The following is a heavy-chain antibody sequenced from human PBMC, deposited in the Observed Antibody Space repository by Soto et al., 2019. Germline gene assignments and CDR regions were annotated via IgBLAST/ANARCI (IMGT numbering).Heavy chain of an antibody. CDR2: INHSGST. V-gene: IGHV4-34*01. J-gene: IGHJ4*02. D-gene: IGHD3-22*01. Sequence: SATLSLTCAVYGGSFSGYYWSWIRQPPGKGLEWIGEINHSGSTNYNPSLKSRVTISVDTSKNQFSLKLSSVTAADTAVYYCARGPDYYDSYYFDYWGQGTLVTVSS. CDR3: ARGPDYYDSYYFDY. CDR1: GGSFSGYY.